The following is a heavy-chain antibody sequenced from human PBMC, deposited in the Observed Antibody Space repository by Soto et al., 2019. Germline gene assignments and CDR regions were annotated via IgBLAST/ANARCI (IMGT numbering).Heavy chain of an antibody. CDR1: GFTFSSYA. CDR2: ISGSGGST. J-gene: IGHJ6*02. D-gene: IGHD6-6*01. Sequence: HPGGSLRLSCAASGFTFSSYAMSWVRQAPGKGLEWVSAISGSGGSTYYADSVKGRFTISRDNSKNTLYLQMNSLRAEDTAVYYCAKDRVYSSSWAYYYYGMDVWGQGTTVTVSS. V-gene: IGHV3-23*01. CDR3: AKDRVYSSSWAYYYYGMDV.